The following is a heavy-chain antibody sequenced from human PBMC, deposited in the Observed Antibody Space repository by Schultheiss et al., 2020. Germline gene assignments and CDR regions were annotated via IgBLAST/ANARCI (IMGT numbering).Heavy chain of an antibody. CDR3: AREGGGCSGGSCYVDN. CDR2: ISSSSSYI. D-gene: IGHD2-15*01. CDR1: GFTFSSYS. V-gene: IGHV3-21*04. J-gene: IGHJ4*02. Sequence: GGSLRLSCAASGFTFSSYSMNWVRQASGKGLEWVSSISSSSSYIYYADSVKGRFTISRDNAKNSLYLQMNSLRAEDTAVYYCAREGGGCSGGSCYVDNWGQGNLVTVSS.